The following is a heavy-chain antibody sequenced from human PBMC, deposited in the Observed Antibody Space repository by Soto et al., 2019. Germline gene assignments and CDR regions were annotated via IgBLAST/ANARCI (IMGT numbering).Heavy chain of an antibody. J-gene: IGHJ5*01. V-gene: IGHV3-11*01. D-gene: IGHD1-26*01. CDR1: GFTFSDDY. CDR3: AKGKISTTTYTSFDS. CDR2: ITSSGSTI. Sequence: GGSLRLSCAASGFTFSDDYMRWIRQAPGKGLEWVSYITSSGSTIYYADSVKGRFTISRDNFKSSLYLQMSSLRAEDTAVYYCAKGKISTTTYTSFDSWGQGTLVTVSS.